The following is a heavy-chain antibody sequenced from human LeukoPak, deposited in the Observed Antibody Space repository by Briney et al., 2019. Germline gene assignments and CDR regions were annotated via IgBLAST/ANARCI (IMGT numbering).Heavy chain of an antibody. D-gene: IGHD3-10*01. V-gene: IGHV3-23*01. CDR3: AKGVAQIWFGELLNDY. CDR2: ISGSGGST. Sequence: GGSLRLSCAASGFTFSSYSMNWVRQAPGKGLEWVSAISGSGGSTYYADSVKGRFTISRDNSKNTLYLQMNSLRAEDTAVYYCAKGVAQIWFGELLNDYWGQGTLVTVSS. J-gene: IGHJ4*02. CDR1: GFTFSSYS.